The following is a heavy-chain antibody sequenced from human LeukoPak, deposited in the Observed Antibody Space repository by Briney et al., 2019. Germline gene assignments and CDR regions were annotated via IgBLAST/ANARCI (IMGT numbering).Heavy chain of an antibody. J-gene: IGHJ4*02. CDR2: INPSGGST. Sequence: ASVKVSCKASGYTFTSYYMHWVRQAPGQGLEWMGIINPSGGSTSYAQKFQGRVTMTRDTSTSTVYMELSSRRSEDTAVYYCARDLPLGIAAAGTLPDYWGQGTLVTVSS. CDR3: ARDLPLGIAAAGTLPDY. CDR1: GYTFTSYY. V-gene: IGHV1-46*01. D-gene: IGHD6-13*01.